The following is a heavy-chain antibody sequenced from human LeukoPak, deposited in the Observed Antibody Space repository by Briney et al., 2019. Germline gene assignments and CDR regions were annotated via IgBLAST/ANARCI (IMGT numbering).Heavy chain of an antibody. CDR2: IIPIFGTA. CDR1: GGTFSSYA. CDR3: ASQLYYGTSYDVY. J-gene: IGHJ4*02. Sequence: AASVKVSCKASGGTFSSYAISWVRQAPGQGLEWMGGIIPIFGTANYAQKFQGRVTITADESTSTAYMELSSLRSEDTAVYYCASQLYYGTSYDVYWGQGTLVTVSS. V-gene: IGHV1-69*13. D-gene: IGHD3-10*01.